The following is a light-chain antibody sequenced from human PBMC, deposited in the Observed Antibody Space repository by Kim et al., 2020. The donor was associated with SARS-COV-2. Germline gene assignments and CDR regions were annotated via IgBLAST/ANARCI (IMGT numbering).Light chain of an antibody. CDR1: QPIDNW. J-gene: IGKJ4*01. Sequence: DIQMTQSPSSVSASIGDRVTVTCRATQPIDNWLAWYQQKPGKAPKLLIFAASSLHKEVPSRFSGSGSETDFTLTISSLQPEDSATYYCQQAYTFPLTFGGGTKVEIK. V-gene: IGKV1-12*01. CDR2: AAS. CDR3: QQAYTFPLT.